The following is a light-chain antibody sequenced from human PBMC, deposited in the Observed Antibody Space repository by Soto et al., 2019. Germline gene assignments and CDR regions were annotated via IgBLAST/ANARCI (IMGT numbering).Light chain of an antibody. CDR1: TSDVGGYNY. V-gene: IGLV2-11*01. J-gene: IGLJ3*02. CDR3: CPYAGSYTPNWV. Sequence: QCALTQPRSVYGSRGQSVTISCTGTTSDVGGYNYVSWYQQHPGKAPKLMIYDVSKRPSGVPDRFSGSKSGNTASLTISGLQAEDEADYYCCPYAGSYTPNWVFGGGTKVTVL. CDR2: DVS.